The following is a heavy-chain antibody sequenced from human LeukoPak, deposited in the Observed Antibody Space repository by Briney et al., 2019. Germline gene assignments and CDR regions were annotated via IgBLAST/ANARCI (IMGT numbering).Heavy chain of an antibody. Sequence: GGSLKISCKGSGYSFTSYWMGWVRQMPGKGLAWMGITYPGYSDTRYSPSFQGQVTISADKSISTAHLQWSRLKASDTAMYYCARLGIVATIETGSFDYWGQGTLVTVSS. CDR3: ARLGIVATIETGSFDY. J-gene: IGHJ4*02. V-gene: IGHV5-51*01. D-gene: IGHD5-12*01. CDR1: GYSFTSYW. CDR2: TYPGYSDT.